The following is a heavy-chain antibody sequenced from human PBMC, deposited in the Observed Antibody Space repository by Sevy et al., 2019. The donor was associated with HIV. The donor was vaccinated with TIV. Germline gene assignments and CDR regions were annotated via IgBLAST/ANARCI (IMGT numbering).Heavy chain of an antibody. V-gene: IGHV3-48*01. D-gene: IGHD3-3*01. Sequence: GESLKISCSASGFAFSIYSMNWVRQAPGKGLEWVSYMTSDLRTIYYADSVKGRFTISRDNARNSLYLHMNSLRADDTAVYFCARSVEYYFDNWGQGTLVTVSS. CDR1: GFAFSIYS. CDR3: ARSVEYYFDN. J-gene: IGHJ4*02. CDR2: MTSDLRTI.